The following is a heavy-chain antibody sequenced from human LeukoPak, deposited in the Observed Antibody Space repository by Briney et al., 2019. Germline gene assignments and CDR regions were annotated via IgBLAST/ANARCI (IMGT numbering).Heavy chain of an antibody. D-gene: IGHD6-13*01. V-gene: IGHV3-11*01. CDR2: ISSSGSTI. Sequence: PGGSLRLSCAASGFTFSDYYMSWIRQAPGKGLEWVSYISSSGSTIYYADSVKGRFTISRDNSKNTLYLQMNSLRAEDTAVYYCAKGPYSSSWYYFDYWGQGTLVTVSS. J-gene: IGHJ4*02. CDR3: AKGPYSSSWYYFDY. CDR1: GFTFSDYY.